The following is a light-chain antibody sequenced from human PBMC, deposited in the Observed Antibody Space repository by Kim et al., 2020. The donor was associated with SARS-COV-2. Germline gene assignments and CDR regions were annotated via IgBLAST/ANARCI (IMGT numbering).Light chain of an antibody. V-gene: IGKV3-15*01. J-gene: IGKJ2*01. CDR2: GAS. Sequence: EIVMTQSPATLSVSPGERATLSCRASQSVSSKLAWYQQKPGQAPRLFIYGASTRATGIPARFSGSGSVTEFTLTINSLQSEDLAVYYCQQFNNWPYTFGQGTKLEI. CDR3: QQFNNWPYT. CDR1: QSVSSK.